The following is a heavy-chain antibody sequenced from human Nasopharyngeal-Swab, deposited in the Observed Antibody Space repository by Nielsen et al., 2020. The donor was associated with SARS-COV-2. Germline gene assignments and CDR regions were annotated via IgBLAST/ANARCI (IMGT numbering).Heavy chain of an antibody. D-gene: IGHD3-22*01. V-gene: IGHV3-7*01. CDR2: IKQDGSEK. J-gene: IGHJ6*02. CDR1: GFTFSGNW. CDR3: ARDQYYDSSGYYYYGMDV. Sequence: GGSLRLSCAASGFTFSGNWMSWVRQAPGKGLEWVANIKQDGSEKYYVDSVKGRFTISRDNAKNSLYLQMNSLRAEDTAVYYCARDQYYDSSGYYYYGMDVWGQGTTVTVSS.